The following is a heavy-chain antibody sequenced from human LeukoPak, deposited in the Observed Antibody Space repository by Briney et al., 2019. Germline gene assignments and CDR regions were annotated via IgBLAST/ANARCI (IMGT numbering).Heavy chain of an antibody. D-gene: IGHD5-18*01. CDR1: GGTFSSYA. V-gene: IGHV1-69*05. CDR2: IIPIFGTA. CDR3: ARVPNGYSYGPPFDY. J-gene: IGHJ4*02. Sequence: VASVKVSCKDSGGTFSSYAISWVRQAPGQGLEWMGGIIPIFGTANYAQKFQGGVTITTDESTSTAYMELSSLRSEDTAIYYCARVPNGYSYGPPFDYWGQGTLVTVSS.